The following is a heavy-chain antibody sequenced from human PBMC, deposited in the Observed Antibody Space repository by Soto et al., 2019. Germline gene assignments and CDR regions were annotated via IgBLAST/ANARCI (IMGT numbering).Heavy chain of an antibody. CDR2: IYPGDSDT. Sequence: PGESLKISWKGSGYSFTSYWIGLVRQMPGKGLEWMGIIYPGDSDTRYSPSFQGQVTISADKSISTAYLQWSSLEASDTAMYYCARPPDSSGADAFDIWGQGTMVTVSS. V-gene: IGHV5-51*01. CDR3: ARPPDSSGADAFDI. J-gene: IGHJ3*02. D-gene: IGHD3-22*01. CDR1: GYSFTSYW.